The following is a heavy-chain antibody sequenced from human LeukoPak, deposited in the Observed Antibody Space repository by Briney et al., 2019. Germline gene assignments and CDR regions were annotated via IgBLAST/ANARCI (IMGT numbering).Heavy chain of an antibody. CDR3: AREAMVRGVIIPGLPDY. CDR2: IIPIFGTA. V-gene: IGHV1-69*13. J-gene: IGHJ4*02. D-gene: IGHD3-10*01. CDR1: GGTFSSYA. Sequence: GASVKVSCKASGGTFSSYAISWVRQAPGQGLEGMGGIIPIFGTANYAQKFQGRVTITADESTSTAYMELSSLRSEDTAVYYCAREAMVRGVIIPGLPDYWGQGTLVTVSS.